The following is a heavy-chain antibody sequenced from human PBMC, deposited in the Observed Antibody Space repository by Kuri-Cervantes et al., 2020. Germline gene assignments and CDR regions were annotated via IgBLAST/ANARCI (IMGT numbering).Heavy chain of an antibody. D-gene: IGHD1-26*01. CDR2: INPSGGST. CDR1: GGTFRSLA. V-gene: IGHV1-46*01. J-gene: IGHJ3*02. Sequence: ASVKVSCKASGGTFRSLALSWVRQAPGQGLEWMGIINPSGGSTSYAQKFQGRVTMTRDTSTSTVYMELSSLRSEDTDVYYCATNAITRGELSAFDIWGQGTMVTVSS. CDR3: ATNAITRGELSAFDI.